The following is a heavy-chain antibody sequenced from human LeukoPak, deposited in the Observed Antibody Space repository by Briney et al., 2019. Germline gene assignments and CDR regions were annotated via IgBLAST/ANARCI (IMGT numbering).Heavy chain of an antibody. CDR1: DYTFTSYG. CDR2: ISTYNGKT. J-gene: IGHJ4*02. D-gene: IGHD3-16*01. V-gene: IGHV1-18*01. CDR3: ARAPYYGDLNPDYFDY. Sequence: ASVKVSCKTSDYTFTSYGITWVRQAPGQGLEWMGWISTYNGKTNYVDKFQGRVTMTTDTFTKTVYMHLRSLRSDDAALYYCARAPYYGDLNPDYFDYWGQGTLVTVSS.